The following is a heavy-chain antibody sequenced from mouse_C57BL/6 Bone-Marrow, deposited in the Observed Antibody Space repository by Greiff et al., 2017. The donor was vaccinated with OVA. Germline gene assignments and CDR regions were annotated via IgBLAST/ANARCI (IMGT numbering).Heavy chain of an antibody. J-gene: IGHJ2*01. D-gene: IGHD2-1*01. CDR3: TSYGNFDY. CDR2: IDPENGDT. V-gene: IGHV14-4*01. CDR1: GFNIKDDY. Sequence: VQLQQSGAALVRPGASVKLSCPASGFNIKDDYMHWVKQRPEQGLEWIGWIDPENGDTEYASKFQGKATITADTSSNTAYLQLSSLTSEDTAVYYCTSYGNFDYWGQGTTLTVSS.